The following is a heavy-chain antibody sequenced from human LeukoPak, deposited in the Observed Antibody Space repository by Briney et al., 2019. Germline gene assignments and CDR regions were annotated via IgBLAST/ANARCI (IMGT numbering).Heavy chain of an antibody. CDR1: GFTLRSYD. V-gene: IGHV3-23*01. CDR3: AKMEGQRLYDYCMDV. D-gene: IGHD3-3*01. Sequence: GGSLRLSCAAPGFTLRSYDMSWVRQAPGKGLEWVSAMSGSGYYTYYVESVKGRFTISRDNSKNTLYLHMNSLRADDTAVYYCAKMEGQRLYDYCMDVWGRGTTVTVSS. J-gene: IGHJ6*03. CDR2: MSGSGYYT.